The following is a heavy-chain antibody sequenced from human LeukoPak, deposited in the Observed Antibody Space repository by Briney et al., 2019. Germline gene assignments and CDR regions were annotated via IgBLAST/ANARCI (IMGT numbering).Heavy chain of an antibody. CDR1: GGSISSSSHY. Sequence: PSETLSLTCTVSGGSISSSSHYWGWIRQPPGKGLECIGEIHHSGSTNYNPSLKSRVTLSVDTSKNQFSLKLSSVTAADTAVYYCARSRGWLQSHPLGYWGQGTLVTVSS. V-gene: IGHV4-39*07. J-gene: IGHJ4*02. CDR2: IHHSGST. CDR3: ARSRGWLQSHPLGY. D-gene: IGHD5-24*01.